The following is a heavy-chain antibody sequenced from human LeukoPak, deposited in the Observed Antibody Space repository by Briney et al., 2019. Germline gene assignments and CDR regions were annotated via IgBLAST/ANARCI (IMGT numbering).Heavy chain of an antibody. Sequence: PGGSLTLSCAASGFTFSKAWMSWVRQPPGKGREWVGRIKSKTDGRTTDYAAPVKGRFTISRDDSKNTLYLQMNSMKTEDTAVYYCTDIGGSTLWGQGTLVTVSS. CDR1: GFTFSKAW. V-gene: IGHV3-15*01. CDR3: TDIGGSTL. CDR2: IKSKTDGRTT. J-gene: IGHJ4*02. D-gene: IGHD2-15*01.